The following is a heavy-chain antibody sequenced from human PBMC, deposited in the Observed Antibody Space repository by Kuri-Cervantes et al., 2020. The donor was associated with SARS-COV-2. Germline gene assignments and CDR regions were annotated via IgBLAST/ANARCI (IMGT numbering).Heavy chain of an antibody. Sequence: GESLKISCAASGFTFSNSDMNWVRQAPGKGLEWVSGVSWNGSRTHYADSVKGRFTISRDNAKNSLYLQTNSLRAEDTAVYYCAREDVRFLEWRDAFDIWGQGTMVTVSS. CDR3: AREDVRFLEWRDAFDI. D-gene: IGHD3-3*01. V-gene: IGHV3-19*01. CDR1: GFTFSNSD. J-gene: IGHJ3*02. CDR2: VSWNGSRT.